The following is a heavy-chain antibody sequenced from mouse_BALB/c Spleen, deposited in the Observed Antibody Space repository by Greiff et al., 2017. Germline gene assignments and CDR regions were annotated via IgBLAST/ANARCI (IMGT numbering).Heavy chain of an antibody. CDR3: ARGDYYGSWYFDV. D-gene: IGHD1-1*01. J-gene: IGHJ1*01. V-gene: IGHV5-4*02. CDR1: GFTFSDYY. Sequence: EVKVVESGGGLVKPGGSLKLSCAASGFTFSDYYMYWVRQTPEKRLEWVATISDGGSYTYYPDSVKGRFTISRDNAKNNLYLQMSSLKSEDTAMYYCARGDYYGSWYFDVWGAGTTVTVSS. CDR2: ISDGGSYT.